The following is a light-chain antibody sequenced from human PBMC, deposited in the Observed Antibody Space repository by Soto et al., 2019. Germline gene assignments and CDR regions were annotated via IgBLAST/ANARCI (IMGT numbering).Light chain of an antibody. CDR3: NSSTIDSRYV. CDR2: RVS. J-gene: IGLJ1*01. CDR1: SSDVGSSNY. V-gene: IGLV2-14*01. Sequence: QSALTQPASVSGYPGQSITISCTGTSSDVGSSNYVSWYQQYPGKVPKLLIDRVSKRPSGVSNRFSGSKSVYTDSLTISRLQTEDEADYLCNSSTIDSRYVFGTWTKLTVL.